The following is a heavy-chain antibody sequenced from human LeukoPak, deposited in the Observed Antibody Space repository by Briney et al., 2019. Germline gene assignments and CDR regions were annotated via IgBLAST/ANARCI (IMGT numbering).Heavy chain of an antibody. J-gene: IGHJ4*02. CDR1: GFTVSRNY. Sequence: GGSLRLSCAASGFTVSRNYMSWVRQAPGKGLEWVSAISGSGGSTYYADSVKGRFTISRDNSKNTLYLQMNSLRAEDTAVYYCAKDLDIVVVVAATPFDYWGQGTLVTVSS. CDR3: AKDLDIVVVVAATPFDY. V-gene: IGHV3-23*01. D-gene: IGHD2-15*01. CDR2: ISGSGGST.